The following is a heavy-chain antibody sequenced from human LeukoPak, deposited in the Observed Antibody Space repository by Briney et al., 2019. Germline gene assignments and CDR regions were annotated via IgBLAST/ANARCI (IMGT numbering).Heavy chain of an antibody. CDR3: ARARVRSYSYDSDGSYTSDWIFDL. V-gene: IGHV4-59*01. D-gene: IGHD3-22*01. CDR1: GGSITSYY. CDR2: IYDTGNT. Sequence: SETLSLTCIVSGGSITSYYWSWIRQPPGKGLEWIGYIYDTGNTDYNPSLRSRGTISVGTSKDQFSLRLSPVTAADTVVYYCARARVRSYSYDSDGSYTSDWIFDLWGRGTLVTVSS. J-gene: IGHJ2*01.